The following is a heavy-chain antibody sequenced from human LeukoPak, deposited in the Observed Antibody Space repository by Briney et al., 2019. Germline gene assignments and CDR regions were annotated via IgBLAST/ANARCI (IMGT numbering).Heavy chain of an antibody. Sequence: KPGGSLRLSCAASGFTFSSYSMNWVRQAPGKGLEWVSSISSSSSYIYYADSVKGRFTISRDNAKNSLYLQMNSLRAEDTAVYYCARVDQRRGYSYGYDFDYWGQGTLVTVSS. CDR1: GFTFSSYS. CDR3: ARVDQRRGYSYGYDFDY. D-gene: IGHD5-18*01. CDR2: ISSSSSYI. V-gene: IGHV3-21*01. J-gene: IGHJ4*02.